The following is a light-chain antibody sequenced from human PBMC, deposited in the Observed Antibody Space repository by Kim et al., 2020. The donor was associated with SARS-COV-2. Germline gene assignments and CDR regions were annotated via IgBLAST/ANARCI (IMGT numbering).Light chain of an antibody. CDR1: SSDVGGYNS. J-gene: IGLJ3*02. CDR3: CSYAGSSWV. V-gene: IGLV2-11*01. Sequence: QSALTQPRSVSGSPGQSVTISCTGTSSDVGGYNSVSWYQQHPGKAPKVMIYDVSERPSGVPARFSGSKSGNSASLTISGLQAEDEADYYCCSYAGSSWVFGGGTQLTVL. CDR2: DVS.